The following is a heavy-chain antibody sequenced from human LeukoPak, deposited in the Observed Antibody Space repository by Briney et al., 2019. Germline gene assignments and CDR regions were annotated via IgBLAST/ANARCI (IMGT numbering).Heavy chain of an antibody. CDR3: TKTNDGSGFLNDAYDI. Sequence: QSGGSLRPSCEGSGFTFEDFAMHWVRQTPGKGPEWVSGITWNSRKIDYADSVKGRFTISRDNAKKSVYLQMNSLRPGDTAVYYCTKTNDGSGFLNDAYDIWGQGTKVIVSS. D-gene: IGHD3-22*01. CDR2: ITWNSRKI. J-gene: IGHJ3*02. V-gene: IGHV3-9*01. CDR1: GFTFEDFA.